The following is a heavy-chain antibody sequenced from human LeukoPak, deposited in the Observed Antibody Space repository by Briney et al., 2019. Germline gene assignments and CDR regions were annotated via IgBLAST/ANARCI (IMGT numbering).Heavy chain of an antibody. CDR1: GFTFSSYG. Sequence: SGGSLRLSCAASGFTFSSYGMHWVRQAPGKGLEWAAVISYDGSNKYYADSVKGRFTISRDNSKNTLYLQMNSLRAEDTAVYYCAKEGDYGDYVLPPHFDYWGQGTLVTVSS. CDR3: AKEGDYGDYVLPPHFDY. J-gene: IGHJ4*02. D-gene: IGHD4-17*01. V-gene: IGHV3-30*18. CDR2: ISYDGSNK.